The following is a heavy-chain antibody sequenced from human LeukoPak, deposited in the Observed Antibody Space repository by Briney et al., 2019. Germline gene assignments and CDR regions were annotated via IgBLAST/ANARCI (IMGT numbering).Heavy chain of an antibody. Sequence: PGGSLRLSCAASGFTVSSNYMSWVRQAPGKGLEWVSVIYSGGSTYYADTVKGRFTISRDNSKNTLYLQMNSLRAEDTAVYYCAREQQLVLGDAFDIWGQGTMVTVSS. J-gene: IGHJ3*02. D-gene: IGHD6-13*01. CDR2: IYSGGST. V-gene: IGHV3-53*01. CDR3: AREQQLVLGDAFDI. CDR1: GFTVSSNY.